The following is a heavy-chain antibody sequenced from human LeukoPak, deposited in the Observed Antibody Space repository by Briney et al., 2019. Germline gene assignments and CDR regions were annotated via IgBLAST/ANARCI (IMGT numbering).Heavy chain of an antibody. D-gene: IGHD6-19*01. CDR1: GFTLGTYA. CDR2: ISYDGTEK. V-gene: IGHV3-30*01. Sequence: GGSLRLSCAASGFTLGTYAIHWVRQAPVKGLEWVAVISYDGTEKFCADSVKGRFTISRDNSKNTVYLEMDSLSVEDTAISYCARDGSRPPSHSSGWPLGDLWGRGTLVTVSS. J-gene: IGHJ2*01. CDR3: ARDGSRPPSHSSGWPLGDL.